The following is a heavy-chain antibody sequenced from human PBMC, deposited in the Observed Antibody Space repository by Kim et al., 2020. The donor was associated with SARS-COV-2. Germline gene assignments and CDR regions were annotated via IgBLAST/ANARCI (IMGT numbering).Heavy chain of an antibody. Sequence: GGSLRLSCAASGFTFSSYGMHWVRQAPGKGLEWVAVISYDGSNKYYADSVKGRFTISRDNSKNTLYLQMNSLRAEDTAVYYCAKDANYYGSAFSGYWGQG. D-gene: IGHD3-10*01. CDR2: ISYDGSNK. V-gene: IGHV3-30*18. CDR1: GFTFSSYG. CDR3: AKDANYYGSAFSGY. J-gene: IGHJ4*02.